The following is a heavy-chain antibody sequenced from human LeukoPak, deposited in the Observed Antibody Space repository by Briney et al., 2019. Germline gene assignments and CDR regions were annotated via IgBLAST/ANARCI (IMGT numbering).Heavy chain of an antibody. J-gene: IGHJ5*02. CDR3: ARKGLRFLEWRGGSWFDP. Sequence: PSQTLSLTCTVSGGSISSGGYYWSWIRQHPGKGLEWIGYIYYSGSTYYNPSLKSRVTISVDTSKNQFSLKLSSVTAADTAVYYCARKGLRFLEWRGGSWFDPWGQGTLVTVSS. CDR1: GGSISSGGYY. V-gene: IGHV4-31*03. D-gene: IGHD3-3*01. CDR2: IYYSGST.